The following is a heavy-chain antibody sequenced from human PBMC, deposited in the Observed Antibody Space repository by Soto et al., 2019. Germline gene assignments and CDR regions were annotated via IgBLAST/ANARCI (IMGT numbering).Heavy chain of an antibody. CDR2: ISGSGGST. V-gene: IGHV3-23*01. D-gene: IGHD3-10*01. CDR3: AKVPVLLWFGELLYSDY. Sequence: GGSLRLSCAASGFTFSSYAMSWVRQAPGKGLEWVSAISGSGGSTYYADSVKGRFTISRDNSKNTLYLQMNSLRAEDTAVYYCAKVPVLLWFGELLYSDYWGQGTLVTVSS. J-gene: IGHJ4*02. CDR1: GFTFSSYA.